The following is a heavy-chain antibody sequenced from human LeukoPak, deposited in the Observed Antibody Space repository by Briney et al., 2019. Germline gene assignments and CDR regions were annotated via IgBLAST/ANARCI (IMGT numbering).Heavy chain of an antibody. CDR3: ARDRPEASSFDY. CDR2: ISYEGSNK. Sequence: PGTSLRLSSAASGFTFSSYAMHWVRQAPGKGLEWVAVISYEGSNKYYAGSVKGQFTISRDNSKNTLYLQMNRLRAEDTAAYYCARDRPEASSFDYWGQGTLVTVSS. CDR1: GFTFSSYA. V-gene: IGHV3-30*04. D-gene: IGHD6-13*01. J-gene: IGHJ4*02.